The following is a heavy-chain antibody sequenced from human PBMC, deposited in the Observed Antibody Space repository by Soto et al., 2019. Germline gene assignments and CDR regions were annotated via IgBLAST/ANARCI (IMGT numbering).Heavy chain of an antibody. CDR1: GYTFNSYG. CDR2: ISAYNGNT. D-gene: IGHD4-17*01. Sequence: ASVKVSCKASGYTFNSYGISWVRQAPGQGLEWMGWISAYNGNTNYAQKLQGRVTMTTDTSTSTAYMVLRSLRSDDTAVYYFARRHGTVALRGVFDYWGQGTLVTVSS. V-gene: IGHV1-18*01. J-gene: IGHJ4*02. CDR3: ARRHGTVALRGVFDY.